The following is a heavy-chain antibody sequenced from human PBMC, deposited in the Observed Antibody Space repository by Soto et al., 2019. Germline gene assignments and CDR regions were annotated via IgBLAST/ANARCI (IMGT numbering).Heavy chain of an antibody. CDR3: AKTYVETTYYDT. CDR2: ISGRGETT. Sequence: HPGGSLRLSCAASGFTFSTYAMNWVRQAPGKGLEWVSAISGRGETTYYGDSVKGRFTTSRDNSKNTLYLQMDSLKVEDTAIYYCAKTYVETTYYDTWGQGTLVTVSS. D-gene: IGHD1-1*01. V-gene: IGHV3-23*01. CDR1: GFTFSTYA. J-gene: IGHJ4*02.